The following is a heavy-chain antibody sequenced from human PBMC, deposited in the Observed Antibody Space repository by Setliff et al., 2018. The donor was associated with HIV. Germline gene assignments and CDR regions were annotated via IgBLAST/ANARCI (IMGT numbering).Heavy chain of an antibody. D-gene: IGHD6-19*01. CDR2: IYFSGTT. V-gene: IGHV4-59*12. CDR3: AKGVAGVQYYYYYMDV. J-gene: IGHJ6*03. Sequence: SETLSLTCTVSGGSISSYYWSWIRQPPGKGLEWIGYIYFSGTTNHNPSLKSRVTISVDTSKNQFSLKLSSVTAADTAVYYCAKGVAGVQYYYYYMDVWGKGTTVTVSS. CDR1: GGSISSYY.